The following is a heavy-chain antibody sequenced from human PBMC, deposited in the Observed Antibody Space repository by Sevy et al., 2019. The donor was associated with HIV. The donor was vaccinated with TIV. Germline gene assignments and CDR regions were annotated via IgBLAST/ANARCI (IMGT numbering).Heavy chain of an antibody. D-gene: IGHD6-13*01. CDR1: GFIFSTYG. CDR3: VSGASIAAAGNFAY. CDR2: IWYDGSSQ. Sequence: GGSLRLSCAASGFIFSTYGMHWVRQAPGKWLEWVALIWYDGSSQYYADSVQGRFTISRDNSKNTLDLQMNSLRAEDTAVYYCVSGASIAAAGNFAYWGQGTLVTVSS. V-gene: IGHV3-33*08. J-gene: IGHJ4*02.